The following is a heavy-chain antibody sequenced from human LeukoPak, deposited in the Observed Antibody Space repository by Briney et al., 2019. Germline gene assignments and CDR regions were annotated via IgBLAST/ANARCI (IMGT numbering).Heavy chain of an antibody. V-gene: IGHV4-39*07. Sequence: SETLSLTCTVSGGSISSSSYYWGWIRQPPGKGLEWIGSIYYSGSTYYNPSLKSRVTISVDTSKNQFSLKLSSVTAADTAVYYCARGLAKLVGGYYFDYWGQGTLVTVSS. J-gene: IGHJ4*02. D-gene: IGHD6-6*01. CDR1: GGSISSSSYY. CDR2: IYYSGST. CDR3: ARGLAKLVGGYYFDY.